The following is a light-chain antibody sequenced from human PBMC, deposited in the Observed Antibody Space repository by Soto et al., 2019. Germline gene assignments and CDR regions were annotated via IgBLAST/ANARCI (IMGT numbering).Light chain of an antibody. CDR2: TNN. CDR1: SSNIGSNT. J-gene: IGLJ1*01. Sequence: LTQPPSASGTPGQRVTISCSGSSSNIGSNTVNWYQQLPGTAPKLLLYTNNQRPSGVPDRFSGSKSGTSASLAISGLQSEDEADYYCAAWDDSLSAPVFGTGTKVTVL. V-gene: IGLV1-44*01. CDR3: AAWDDSLSAPV.